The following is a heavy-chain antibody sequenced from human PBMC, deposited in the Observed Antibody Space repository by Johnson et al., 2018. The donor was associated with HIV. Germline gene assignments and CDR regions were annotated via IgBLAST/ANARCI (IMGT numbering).Heavy chain of an antibody. CDR1: GFTFSSYA. J-gene: IGHJ3*02. Sequence: VQLVESGGGVVQPGRSLRLSCAASGFTFSSYAMHWVRQAPGKGLEWVSGMNWNGDSTGYGDFVKGRFTISRDNAKNALYLQMNSLRAEDTALYYCAREDPREFHGYGGDGFDIWGQGTMVTVAS. CDR3: AREDPREFHGYGGDGFDI. CDR2: MNWNGDST. D-gene: IGHD3-16*01. V-gene: IGHV3-20*04.